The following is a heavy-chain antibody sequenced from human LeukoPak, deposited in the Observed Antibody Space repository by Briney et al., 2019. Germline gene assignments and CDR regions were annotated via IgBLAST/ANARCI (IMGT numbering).Heavy chain of an antibody. CDR3: AKRGGGGNPTDGAFDI. CDR2: IYYSGST. CDR1: GGSISSGDYY. Sequence: SEPLSLTCTVSGGSISSGDYYWSWIRQPPGKGLEWIGFIYYSGSTYYNPSLKSRATISVDTSKNQFSLKLSSVTAADTAVYYCAKRGGGGNPTDGAFDIWGLGTLVTVSS. V-gene: IGHV4-30-4*01. D-gene: IGHD4-23*01. J-gene: IGHJ3*02.